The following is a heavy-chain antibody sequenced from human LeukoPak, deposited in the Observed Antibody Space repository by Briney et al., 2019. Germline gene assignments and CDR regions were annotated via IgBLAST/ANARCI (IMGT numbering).Heavy chain of an antibody. J-gene: IGHJ3*02. V-gene: IGHV3-74*01. CDR2: IESDGSNT. CDR3: ARDEQRTGAFDI. D-gene: IGHD1/OR15-1a*01. Sequence: GGSLRLSCAASGFTFSSYWMHWVRQAPGKGLVWVSRIESDGSNTFYADSVKGRFTISRDNAKNSLYLQINSLRAEDTAVYYCARDEQRTGAFDIWGQGTMVTVSS. CDR1: GFTFSSYW.